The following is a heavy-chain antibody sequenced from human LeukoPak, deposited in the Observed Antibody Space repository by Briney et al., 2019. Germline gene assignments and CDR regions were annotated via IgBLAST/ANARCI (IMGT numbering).Heavy chain of an antibody. Sequence: GRSLRLSCAASGFIFSSYAMSWVRQPPGKGLEWVSAISGSGGGTYYADSVKGRFTISRDNSKNTLYLQMNSLRAEDTAVYYCAKQPSALAGTYDYWGQGTLVTVSS. J-gene: IGHJ4*02. CDR3: AKQPSALAGTYDY. V-gene: IGHV3-23*01. D-gene: IGHD6-19*01. CDR1: GFIFSSYA. CDR2: ISGSGGGT.